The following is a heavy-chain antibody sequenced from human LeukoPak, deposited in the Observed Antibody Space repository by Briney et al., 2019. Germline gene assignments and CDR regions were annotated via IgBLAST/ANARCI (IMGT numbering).Heavy chain of an antibody. Sequence: PGGPLRLSCAASGFTFDDYAMHWVRQAPGKGLEWVSGISWNSGSIGYADSVKGRFTISRDNAKNSLYLQMNSLRAEDMALYYCAKDPGGYEGYFDYWGQGTLVTVSS. V-gene: IGHV3-9*03. D-gene: IGHD3-22*01. CDR1: GFTFDDYA. CDR2: ISWNSGSI. J-gene: IGHJ4*02. CDR3: AKDPGGYEGYFDY.